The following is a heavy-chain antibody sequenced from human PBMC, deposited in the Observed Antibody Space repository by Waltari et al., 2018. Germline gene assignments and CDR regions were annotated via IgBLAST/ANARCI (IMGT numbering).Heavy chain of an antibody. Sequence: EVQLVQSGAEVKKPGESLKISCKGSGYSFTSYWIAWVRQMPGKGLEWMGIIYPADSDTTYSPSFQGQVTISADKSIGTAYLQWSSLKASDSAIYYCARPRYFDWLRPWENYFDCWGQGTLVTVSS. CDR2: IYPADSDT. CDR1: GYSFTSYW. D-gene: IGHD3-9*01. V-gene: IGHV5-51*03. CDR3: ARPRYFDWLRPWENYFDC. J-gene: IGHJ4*02.